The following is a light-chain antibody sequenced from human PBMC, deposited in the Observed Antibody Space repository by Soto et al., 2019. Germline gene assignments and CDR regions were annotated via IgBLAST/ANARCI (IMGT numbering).Light chain of an antibody. J-gene: IGKJ1*01. Sequence: EIVMTQSPATLSVSPAERATLSCRASQSVSSNLAWCQQKPGQAPRLLLSGASSRATGIPDRFSGSGSGTDFTLTISRLEPEDFAVYYCQQYGSSPWTFGQGTKVDIK. CDR1: QSVSSN. V-gene: IGKV3-20*01. CDR2: GAS. CDR3: QQYGSSPWT.